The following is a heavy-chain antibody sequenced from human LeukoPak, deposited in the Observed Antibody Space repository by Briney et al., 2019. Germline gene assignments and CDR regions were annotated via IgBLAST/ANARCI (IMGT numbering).Heavy chain of an antibody. J-gene: IGHJ4*02. CDR2: ISSSSSYI. D-gene: IGHD6-13*01. Sequence: GSLRLSCAASGFTFSDYYMSWIRQAPGKGLEWVSSISSSSSYIYYADSVKGRFTISRDNAKNSLYLQMNSLRAEDTAVYYCARDRGRSYSSSWYEFDYWGQGTLVTVSS. CDR3: ARDRGRSYSSSWYEFDY. CDR1: GFTFSDYY. V-gene: IGHV3-11*06.